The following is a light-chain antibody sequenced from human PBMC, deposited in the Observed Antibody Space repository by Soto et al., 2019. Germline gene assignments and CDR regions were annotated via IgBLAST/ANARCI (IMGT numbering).Light chain of an antibody. V-gene: IGKV1-5*03. J-gene: IGKJ1*01. Sequence: DIQMTQSPSTLSGSVGDRVSITCRASQTISSWLAWYQQKPGKAPKLLIYKASTLKSGVPSRFSGSGSGTEFTLTISSLQPDDFATYYCQDYNSYSGTFGQVTKVDI. CDR1: QTISSW. CDR3: QDYNSYSGT. CDR2: KAS.